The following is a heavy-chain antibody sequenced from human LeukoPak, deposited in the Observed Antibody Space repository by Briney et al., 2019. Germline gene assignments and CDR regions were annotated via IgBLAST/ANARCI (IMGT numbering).Heavy chain of an antibody. CDR1: GGSIGTYY. D-gene: IGHD3-16*02. J-gene: IGHJ6*03. CDR2: IYVTGN. V-gene: IGHV4-59*08. Sequence: SETLSLTCTVSGGSIGTYYWSWVRQSPGQGLEWIGYIYVTGNRYNPYLQSRVTISVDTSRNQFFLKMSSVTAADTAVYYCARHIGGGIEDMDVWGKGTKVTVSS. CDR3: ARHIGGGIEDMDV.